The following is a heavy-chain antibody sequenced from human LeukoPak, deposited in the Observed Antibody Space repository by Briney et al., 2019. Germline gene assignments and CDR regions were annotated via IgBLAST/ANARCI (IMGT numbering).Heavy chain of an antibody. V-gene: IGHV1-69*13. J-gene: IGHJ3*02. CDR3: AEGGRYYYDSSGYQNDAFDI. CDR1: GGTFSSYA. D-gene: IGHD3-22*01. CDR2: IIPIFGTA. Sequence: SVKVSCKASGGTFSSYAISWVRQAPGQGLEWMGGIIPIFGTANYAQKFQGRVTITADESTSTAYMELSSLRSEDTAVNYCAEGGRYYYDSSGYQNDAFDIWGQGTMVTVSS.